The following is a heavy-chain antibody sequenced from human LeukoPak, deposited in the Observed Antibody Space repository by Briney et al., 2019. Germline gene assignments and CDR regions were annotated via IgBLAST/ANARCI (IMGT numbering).Heavy chain of an antibody. CDR2: MNPNSGNT. V-gene: IGHV1-8*01. D-gene: IGHD5-24*01. CDR3: ARVGVEMATIYYMDV. J-gene: IGHJ6*03. Sequence: ASVKVSCKASGYTFTSYDINWVRQATGQGLEWMGWMNPNSGNTGYAQKFQGRVTMTRNTSISTAYMELSSLRSEDTAVYYCARVGVEMATIYYMDVWGKGTTVTISS. CDR1: GYTFTSYD.